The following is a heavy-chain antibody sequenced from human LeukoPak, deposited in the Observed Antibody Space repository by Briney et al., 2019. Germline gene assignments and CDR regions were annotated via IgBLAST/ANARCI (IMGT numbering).Heavy chain of an antibody. J-gene: IGHJ3*02. CDR3: ARRGLLRDDAFDI. CDR1: GFTFSTYW. V-gene: IGHV3-74*01. CDR2: SNTDGSST. D-gene: IGHD5/OR15-5a*01. Sequence: GGSLRLSCAASGFTFSTYWMNWVRQAPGKGLVWVSRSNTDGSSTRYADSVKGRFTISRDNAKNTLYLEMNSLRAEDTAVYYCARRGLLRDDAFDIWGQGTMVTVS.